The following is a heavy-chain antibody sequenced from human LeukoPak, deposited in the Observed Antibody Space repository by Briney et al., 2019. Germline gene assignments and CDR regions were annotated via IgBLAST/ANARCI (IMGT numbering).Heavy chain of an antibody. CDR2: INWKGGST. J-gene: IGHJ3*02. CDR3: ARVRFDSSSWYGAFDI. Sequence: GGSLRLSCAASGFTFDDYGMSWVRQAPGKGLEWVSGINWKGGSTGYADSVKGQFTISRDNAKNSLYLQMNSLRAEDTAVYYCARVRFDSSSWYGAFDIWGQGTMVTVSS. CDR1: GFTFDDYG. D-gene: IGHD6-13*01. V-gene: IGHV3-20*04.